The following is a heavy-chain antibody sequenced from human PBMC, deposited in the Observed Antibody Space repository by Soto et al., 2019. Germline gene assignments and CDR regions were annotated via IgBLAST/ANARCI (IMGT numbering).Heavy chain of an antibody. CDR2: INSYGSST. Sequence: GGSLRLSCAASGFTFSSYPMHWVRQAPGKGLVWVSRINSYGSSTSYAGSVKGRFTISRDNANNTLYLQMNSPRAVDTAVYYCARGYYGSGHNWFDPWGQGTLDT. J-gene: IGHJ5*02. V-gene: IGHV3-74*01. CDR1: GFTFSSYP. CDR3: ARGYYGSGHNWFDP. D-gene: IGHD3-10*01.